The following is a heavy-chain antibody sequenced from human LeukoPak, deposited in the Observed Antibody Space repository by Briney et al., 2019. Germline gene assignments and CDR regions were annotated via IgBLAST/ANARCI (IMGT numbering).Heavy chain of an antibody. D-gene: IGHD6-19*01. V-gene: IGHV3-11*01. J-gene: IGHJ4*02. CDR2: ISNSGGTI. CDR3: ARGPYTSGSDY. CDR1: GFSFSAYY. Sequence: GGSLRLSCAASGFSFSAYYMSWIRQAPGKGLEWVSYISNSGGTIYHAVSVKGRFTISRDNTKNSLYLRMNSLRAEDTAVYYCARGPYTSGSDYWGQGTLVTVSS.